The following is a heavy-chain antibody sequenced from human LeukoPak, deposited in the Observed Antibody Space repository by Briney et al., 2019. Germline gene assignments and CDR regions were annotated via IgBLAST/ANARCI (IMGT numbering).Heavy chain of an antibody. V-gene: IGHV3-30*04. J-gene: IGHJ4*02. D-gene: IGHD3-10*01. CDR3: AKSEYGSGSSGVDY. CDR1: GFTFSSYV. Sequence: GGSLRLSCAASGFTFSSYVMHWVRQAPGKGLEWVAIISYDGSNEYYADSVKGRFTISRDNSKNTLYLQMNSLRAEDTAVYYCAKSEYGSGSSGVDYWGQGTLVTVSS. CDR2: ISYDGSNE.